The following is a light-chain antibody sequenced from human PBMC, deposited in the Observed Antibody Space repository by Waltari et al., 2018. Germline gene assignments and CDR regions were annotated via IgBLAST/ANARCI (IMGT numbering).Light chain of an antibody. CDR3: QQYDNLPLT. J-gene: IGKJ4*01. CDR2: DAS. V-gene: IGKV1-33*01. CDR1: QDISNY. Sequence: DIQMTQSPSSLSASVGDRVTITCKESQDISNYLNWYQQKPGKDPKLLIYDASNLETGVPSRFSGSGSGTDFTFTISSLQPEDIATYYWQQYDNLPLTFGGGTKVEIK.